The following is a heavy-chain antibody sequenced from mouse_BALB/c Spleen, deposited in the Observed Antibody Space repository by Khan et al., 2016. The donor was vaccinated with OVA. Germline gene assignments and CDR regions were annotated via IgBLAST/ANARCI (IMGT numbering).Heavy chain of an antibody. CDR2: VNPNTGGS. CDR1: GYSFTLYY. D-gene: IGHD2-14*01. Sequence: EVQLQQSGPDLVKPGASVKISCKASGYSFTLYYMTWVKQSHGKSLEWIGRVNPNTGGSDYNQEFKGKAILTVDTSSNTAYMELHSLTSEDSAVYYCARGYDFFAYWGQGTLVTVSA. J-gene: IGHJ3*01. V-gene: IGHV1-26*01. CDR3: ARGYDFFAY.